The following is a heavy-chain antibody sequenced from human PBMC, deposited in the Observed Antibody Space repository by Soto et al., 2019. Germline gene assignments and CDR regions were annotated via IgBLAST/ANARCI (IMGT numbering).Heavy chain of an antibody. CDR2: FFYTGST. J-gene: IGHJ4*02. Sequence: QVQLQESGPGLVKSSETLSLTCTVSGGSVSSEHYYWNWIRQPPGKGLEWIGYFFYTGSTNYNPSLESRLTMSVDMSKNHFSLKLSSVTAAGTAVHYCAGGTDGKKVAYWGQGTLVTVSS. D-gene: IGHD5-12*01. V-gene: IGHV4-61*03. CDR1: GGSVSSEHYY. CDR3: AGGTDGKKVAY.